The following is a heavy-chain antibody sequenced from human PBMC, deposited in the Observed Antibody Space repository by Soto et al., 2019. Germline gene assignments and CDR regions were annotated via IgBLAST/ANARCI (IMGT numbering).Heavy chain of an antibody. CDR1: GYTLTELS. D-gene: IGHD4-17*01. CDR3: ATVFYPTVTRFSFDYYYYGMDV. Sequence: ASVKVSCKVSGYTLTELSMHWVRQAPGKGLEWMGGFDPEDGETIYAQKFQGRVTMTEDTSTDTAYMELSSLRSEDTAVYYCATVFYPTVTRFSFDYYYYGMDVWGQGTTVTVSS. CDR2: FDPEDGET. V-gene: IGHV1-24*01. J-gene: IGHJ6*02.